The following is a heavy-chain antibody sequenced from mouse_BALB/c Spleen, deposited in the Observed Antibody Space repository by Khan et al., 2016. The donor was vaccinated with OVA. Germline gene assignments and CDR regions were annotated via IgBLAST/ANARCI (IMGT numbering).Heavy chain of an antibody. J-gene: IGHJ4*01. CDR2: IWGGGGT. D-gene: IGHD2-14*01. V-gene: IGHV2-6-4*01. CDR3: ARAYYRYDGYYAMDY. Sequence: VKLMESGPGLVAPSQSLSITCTVSGFSLSRYNIHWVRQPPGKGLEWLGMIWGGGGTDYNSTLKSRLSISKDNSKSQVFLKMNSLQTDDSAIYYCARAYYRYDGYYAMDYWGQGTSVTVSS. CDR1: GFSLSRYN.